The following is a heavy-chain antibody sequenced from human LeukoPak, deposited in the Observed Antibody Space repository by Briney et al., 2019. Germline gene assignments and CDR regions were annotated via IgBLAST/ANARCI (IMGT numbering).Heavy chain of an antibody. CDR3: AKNDYYDSSGPSDY. CDR1: GFTFDDSV. V-gene: IGHV3-20*04. J-gene: IGHJ4*02. CDR2: INWNGGST. Sequence: GGSLRLSCAASGFTFDDSVMSWVRQAPGKGLEWVSSINWNGGSTGYADSVKGRFTISRDNAKNSLYLQMNSLRAEDTALYYCAKNDYYDSSGPSDYWGQGTLVTVSS. D-gene: IGHD3-22*01.